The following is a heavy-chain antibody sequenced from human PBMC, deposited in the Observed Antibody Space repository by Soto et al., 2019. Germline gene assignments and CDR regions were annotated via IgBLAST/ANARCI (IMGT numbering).Heavy chain of an antibody. CDR2: IYHSGST. CDR1: GGSISSSNW. V-gene: IGHV4-4*02. CDR3: ARVRYYDSSGYLYYYYGMDV. D-gene: IGHD3-22*01. Sequence: SETLSLTCAVSGGSISSSNWLSWVRQPPGKGLEWIGEIYHSGSTNYNPSLKSRVTISVDKSKNQFSLKLSSVTAADTAVYYCARVRYYDSSGYLYYYYGMDVWGQGTTVTVSS. J-gene: IGHJ6*02.